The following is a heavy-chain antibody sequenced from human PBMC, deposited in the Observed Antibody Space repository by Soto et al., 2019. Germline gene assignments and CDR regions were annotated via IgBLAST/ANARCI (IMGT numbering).Heavy chain of an antibody. Sequence: SLRLSCASSGFTFSSYWMSWVRQAPGKGLEWVANIKQDGSEKYYVDSVKGRFTISRDNAKNSLYLQMNSLRAEDTAVYYCARALRFLEPNWFDPWGQGTLVTVSS. D-gene: IGHD3-3*01. CDR1: GFTFSSYW. J-gene: IGHJ5*02. CDR2: IKQDGSEK. V-gene: IGHV3-7*01. CDR3: ARALRFLEPNWFDP.